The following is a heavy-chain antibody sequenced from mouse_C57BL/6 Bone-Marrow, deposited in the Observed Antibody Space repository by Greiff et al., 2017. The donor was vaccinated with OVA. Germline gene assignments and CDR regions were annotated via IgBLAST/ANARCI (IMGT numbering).Heavy chain of an antibody. CDR1: GYSFTGYY. Sequence: VQLQQSGPELVKPGASVKISCKASGYSFTGYYLNWVKQSPEKSLEWIGEINPSTGGTTYNQKFKAKATLTVDKSSSTVYMQLKSLTSEDSAVYYWARSGATVVATPYYFDYWGQGTTLTVSS. V-gene: IGHV1-42*01. CDR3: ARSGATVVATPYYFDY. J-gene: IGHJ2*01. CDR2: INPSTGGT. D-gene: IGHD1-1*01.